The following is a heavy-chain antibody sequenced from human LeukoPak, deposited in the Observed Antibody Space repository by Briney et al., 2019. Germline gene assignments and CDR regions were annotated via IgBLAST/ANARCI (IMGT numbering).Heavy chain of an antibody. J-gene: IGHJ4*02. CDR3: AKDRVYYYDSSGYYRPLGGFDY. D-gene: IGHD3-22*01. CDR1: GFTFSSYA. CDR2: ISGSGGST. V-gene: IGHV3-23*01. Sequence: GGSLRLSCAASGFTFSSYAMSWVRQAPGKGLEWVSAISGSGGSTYYADSVKGRFTFSRDNSKNTLYLQMNSLRAEDTAVYYCAKDRVYYYDSSGYYRPLGGFDYWGQGTLVTVSS.